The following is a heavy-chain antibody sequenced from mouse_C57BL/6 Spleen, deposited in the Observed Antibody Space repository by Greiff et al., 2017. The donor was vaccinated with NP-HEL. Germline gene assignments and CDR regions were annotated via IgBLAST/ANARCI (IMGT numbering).Heavy chain of an antibody. CDR1: GFTFSSYG. Sequence: VQLKQSGGDLVKPGGSLKLSCAASGFTFSSYGMSWVRQTPDKRLEWVATISSGGSYTYYPDSVKGRFTISRDNAKNTLYLQMSSLKSEDTAMYYCARHKNPDWYFDVWGTGTTVTVSS. V-gene: IGHV5-6*01. CDR2: ISSGGSYT. CDR3: ARHKNPDWYFDV. J-gene: IGHJ1*03.